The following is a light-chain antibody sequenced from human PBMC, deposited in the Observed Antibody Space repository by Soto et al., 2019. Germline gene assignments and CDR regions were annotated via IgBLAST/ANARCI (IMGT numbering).Light chain of an antibody. V-gene: IGLV1-51*01. CDR1: SSNIGGNS. J-gene: IGLJ1*01. CDR2: DDN. Sequence: QSVLTQTPSVSGAPGQRVTISCTGSSSNIGGNSVSWYQQLPGTAPKLLIYDDNKRPSGIPDRFSGSKSGTSATLGITGFQTGDEADYYCGSWDSSLSAYVLGTGTKVTVL. CDR3: GSWDSSLSAYV.